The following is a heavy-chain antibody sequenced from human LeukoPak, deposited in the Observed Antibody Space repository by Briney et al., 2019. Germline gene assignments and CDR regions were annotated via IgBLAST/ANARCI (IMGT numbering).Heavy chain of an antibody. CDR3: ARRPHSYYDFWSGYPAGYYFDY. CDR1: GYSISSGYY. CDR2: IYHSGST. V-gene: IGHV4-38-2*01. D-gene: IGHD3-3*01. J-gene: IGHJ4*02. Sequence: PSETLSLTCAVSGYSISSGYYWGWIRQPPGKGLEWIRSIYHSGSTYYNPSLKSRVTISVDTPKNQFSLKLSSVTAADTAVYYCARRPHSYYDFWSGYPAGYYFDYWGQGTLVTVSS.